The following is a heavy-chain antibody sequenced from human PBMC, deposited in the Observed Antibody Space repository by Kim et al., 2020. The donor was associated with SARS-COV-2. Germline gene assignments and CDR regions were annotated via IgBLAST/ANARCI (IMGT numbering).Heavy chain of an antibody. Sequence: GGSLRLSCAASGFTFSSYAMHWVRQAPGKGLEWVAVISYDGSNKYYADSVKGRFTISRDNSENTLYLQMNSLRAEDTAVYYCARGPCGGDCLDPAEYFQ. CDR3: ARGPCGGDCLDPAEYFQ. D-gene: IGHD2-21*02. J-gene: IGHJ1*01. CDR2: ISYDGSNK. CDR1: GFTFSSYA. V-gene: IGHV3-30*04.